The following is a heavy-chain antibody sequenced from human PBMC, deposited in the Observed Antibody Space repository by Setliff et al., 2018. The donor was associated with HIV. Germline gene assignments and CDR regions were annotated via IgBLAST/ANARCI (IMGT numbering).Heavy chain of an antibody. D-gene: IGHD2-15*01. Sequence: PSETLSLTCTVSGGSISSGSYYWSWIRQPAGKGLEWIGRIYTSGSTKYNPSLKSRVTISGDTSKNQFSLKMTSLTAADTAVYFCARGYCSGESCYGFRRGAFYYYYYMDVWGKGTTVTVSS. J-gene: IGHJ6*03. CDR2: IYTSGST. V-gene: IGHV4-61*02. CDR1: GGSISSGSYY. CDR3: ARGYCSGESCYGFRRGAFYYYYYMDV.